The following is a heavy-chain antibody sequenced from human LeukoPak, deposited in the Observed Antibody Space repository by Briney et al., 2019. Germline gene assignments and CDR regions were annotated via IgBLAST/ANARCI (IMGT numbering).Heavy chain of an antibody. D-gene: IGHD3-3*01. CDR3: ARVLRPFTIFGVVFKSIDYFDY. J-gene: IGHJ4*02. CDR1: GGSFSDYY. Sequence: SETLSLTCAVYGGSFSDYYWSWIRQPPGKGLAWIGEINHSGSTNYNPSLKSRVTISVDTSKNQFSLKLSSVTAADTAVYYCARVLRPFTIFGVVFKSIDYFDYWGQGTLVTVSS. V-gene: IGHV4-34*01. CDR2: INHSGST.